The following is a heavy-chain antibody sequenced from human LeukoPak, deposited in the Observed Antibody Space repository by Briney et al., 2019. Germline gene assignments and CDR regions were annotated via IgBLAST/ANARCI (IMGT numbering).Heavy chain of an antibody. V-gene: IGHV3-30*18. CDR1: GFTFSSYG. D-gene: IGHD6-19*01. CDR3: AKDSGIAVAGTLRAFDI. CDR2: ISYDGSNK. J-gene: IGHJ3*02. Sequence: GGSLRLSCAASGFTFSSYGMHWVRQAPGKGLEWVAVISYDGSNKYFADSVKGRFTISRDNSKNTLYLQGNSLRAEDTAVYYCAKDSGIAVAGTLRAFDIWGQGTMVTVSS.